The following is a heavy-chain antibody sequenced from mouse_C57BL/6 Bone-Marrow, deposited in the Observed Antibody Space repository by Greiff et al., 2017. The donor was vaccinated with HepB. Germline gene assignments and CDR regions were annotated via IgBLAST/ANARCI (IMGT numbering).Heavy chain of an antibody. D-gene: IGHD1-1*01. CDR1: GFTFSSYA. Sequence: EVQRVESGGGLVKPGGSLKLSCAASGFTFSSYAMSWVRQTPEKRLEWVATISDGGSYTYYPDNVKGRFTISRDNAKNNLYLQMSHLKSEDTAMYYCASRGYLIEYGSSPPWFAYWGQGTLVTVSA. CDR3: ASRGYLIEYGSSPPWFAY. V-gene: IGHV5-4*01. CDR2: ISDGGSYT. J-gene: IGHJ3*01.